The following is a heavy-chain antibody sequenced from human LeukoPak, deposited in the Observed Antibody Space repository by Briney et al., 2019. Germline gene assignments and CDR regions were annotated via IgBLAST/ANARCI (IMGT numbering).Heavy chain of an antibody. CDR2: ISSSSSYI. CDR1: GFTFSSYS. J-gene: IGHJ2*01. CDR3: ARVLVSNSWYWYFDL. V-gene: IGHV3-21*06. D-gene: IGHD6-6*01. Sequence: GGSLRLSCAASGFTFSSYSMSWVRQAPGKGLEWVSTISSSSSYIHYADSVKGRFTVSRDNAKNSLYLQMSSLRAEDTAVYYCARVLVSNSWYWYFDLWGRGTLVTVSS.